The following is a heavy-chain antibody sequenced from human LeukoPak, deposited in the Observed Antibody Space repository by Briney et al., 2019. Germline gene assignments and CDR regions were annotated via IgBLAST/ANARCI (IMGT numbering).Heavy chain of an antibody. V-gene: IGHV3-15*01. D-gene: IGHD4-17*01. CDR2: IISKTDGGTT. CDR3: TTLKGGGFYD. Sequence: GGSLRLSCAASGFTFSNAWMSCVRQTPGKGLEWVGRIISKTDGGTTENAAPVKGRFTISRDDSKNTLYLQMNSLKTEDTAVYYCTTLKGGGFYDWGQGTLVTVSS. J-gene: IGHJ5*02. CDR1: GFTFSNAW.